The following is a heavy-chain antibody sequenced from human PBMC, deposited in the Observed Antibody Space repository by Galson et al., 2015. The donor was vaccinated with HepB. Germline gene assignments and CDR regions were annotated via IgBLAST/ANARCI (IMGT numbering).Heavy chain of an antibody. D-gene: IGHD4-17*01. CDR2: INSDGSST. Sequence: SLRLSCAASGFTFSSYWMHWVRHAPGKGLVWVSRINSDGSSTSYADSVKGRFTISRDNAKNTLYLQMNSLRAEDTAVYYCARRAYGDYWGFHTSAFDIWGQGTVVTVSS. J-gene: IGHJ3*02. V-gene: IGHV3-74*01. CDR1: GFTFSSYW. CDR3: ARRAYGDYWGFHTSAFDI.